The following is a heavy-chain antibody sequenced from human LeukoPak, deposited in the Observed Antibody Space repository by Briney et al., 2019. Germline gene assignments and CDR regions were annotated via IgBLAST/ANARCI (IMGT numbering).Heavy chain of an antibody. J-gene: IGHJ5*02. CDR2: ISSSSSYI. Sequence: GGSLRLSCAASGFTFSSYSMNWVRQAPGKGLEWVSSISSSSSYIYYADSVKGRFTISRDNAKNSLYLQMNSLRAEDTAVYYCARALNDYGDYPNWFDPWGQGTLVTVSS. D-gene: IGHD4-17*01. CDR1: GFTFSSYS. CDR3: ARALNDYGDYPNWFDP. V-gene: IGHV3-21*01.